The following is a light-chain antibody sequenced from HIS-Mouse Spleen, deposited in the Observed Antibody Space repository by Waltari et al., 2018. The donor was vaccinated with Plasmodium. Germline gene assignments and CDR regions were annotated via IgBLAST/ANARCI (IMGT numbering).Light chain of an antibody. CDR2: AAS. J-gene: IGKJ1*01. Sequence: DIQMTQSPSSLSASVGDRVTITRQASQSISSYLNCYQQKPGKAPKLLIYAASSLQSGVPSRFSGSGSGTDFTLTISSLQPEYFATYYCQQSYSTWTFGQGTKVEIK. CDR3: QQSYSTWT. V-gene: IGKV1-39*01. CDR1: QSISSY.